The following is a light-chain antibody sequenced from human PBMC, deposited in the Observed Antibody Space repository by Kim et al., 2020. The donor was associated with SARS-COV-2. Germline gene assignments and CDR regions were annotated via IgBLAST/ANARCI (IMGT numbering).Light chain of an antibody. V-gene: IGKV1-27*01. J-gene: IGKJ5*01. CDR3: QKYNTAPLT. Sequence: ASVGDRVTITGRASQGISSYLAWYQQKPGRVPKLLIYAASTLQSGVPSRFSGSGSGTDFTLTISSLQPEDVATYYCQKYNTAPLTFGQGTRLEIK. CDR2: AAS. CDR1: QGISSY.